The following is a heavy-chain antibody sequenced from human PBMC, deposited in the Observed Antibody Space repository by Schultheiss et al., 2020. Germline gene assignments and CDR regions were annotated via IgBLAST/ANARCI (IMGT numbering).Heavy chain of an antibody. CDR2: IYYSGST. Sequence: SQTLSLTCAVYGGSFSGYYWSWIRQPPGKGLEWIGYIYYSGSTNYNPSLKSRVTISVDTSKNQFSLKLSSVTAADTAVYYCARTRSDAFDIWGQGTMVTV. CDR1: GGSFSGYY. J-gene: IGHJ3*02. CDR3: ARTRSDAFDI. V-gene: IGHV4-59*01.